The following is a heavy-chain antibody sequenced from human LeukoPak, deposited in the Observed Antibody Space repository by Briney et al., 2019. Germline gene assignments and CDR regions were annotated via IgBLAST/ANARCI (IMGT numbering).Heavy chain of an antibody. CDR2: FYYSGNT. J-gene: IGHJ3*02. CDR1: GGSISSSSYY. Sequence: SETLSLTCTVSGGSISSSSYYWGWIRQPPGTGLEWIGSFYYSGNTYYNPSLKSRVTISVDTSKNQFSLKLSSVTAADTAVYYCARLGSSDAFDIWGQGTMVTVSS. D-gene: IGHD1-26*01. CDR3: ARLGSSDAFDI. V-gene: IGHV4-39*01.